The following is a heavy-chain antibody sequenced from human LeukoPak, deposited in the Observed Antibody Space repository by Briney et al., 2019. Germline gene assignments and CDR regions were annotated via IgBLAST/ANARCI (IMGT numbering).Heavy chain of an antibody. V-gene: IGHV3-7*03. D-gene: IGHD5-18*01. J-gene: IGHJ4*02. Sequence: PGGSLRLSRAASGFAFSSYWMTWVRQAPGKGLEWVASLNEDGSKISYVGSVKGRFTISRDNARNSLYLQMNSLTAEDTAVYYCARAVTSMDGYWGQGTLVTVSS. CDR2: LNEDGSKI. CDR3: ARAVTSMDGY. CDR1: GFAFSSYW.